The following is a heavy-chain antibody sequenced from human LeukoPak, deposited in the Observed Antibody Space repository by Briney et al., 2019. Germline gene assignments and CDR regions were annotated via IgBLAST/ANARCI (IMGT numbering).Heavy chain of an antibody. J-gene: IGHJ4*02. V-gene: IGHV3-23*01. CDR1: GFTFSSYA. CDR2: ISGSGGST. CDR3: AKDRDYYGSGSYYPPLFDY. Sequence: GGSLRLSCAASGFTFSSYAMSWVRQAPGKGLEWVSAISGSGGSTYYADSVKGRFTISRDNSKNTLYPQMNSLRAEDTAVYYCAKDRDYYGSGSYYPPLFDYWGQGTLVTVSS. D-gene: IGHD3-10*01.